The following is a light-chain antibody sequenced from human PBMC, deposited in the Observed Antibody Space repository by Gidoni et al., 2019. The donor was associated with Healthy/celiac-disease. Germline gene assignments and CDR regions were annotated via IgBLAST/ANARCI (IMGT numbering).Light chain of an antibody. J-gene: IGKJ2*01. CDR1: QSVLYSSNNKNY. V-gene: IGKV4-1*01. Sequence: DIVMTQSPDYLAVSLGERATINCKYSQSVLYSSNNKNYLAWYQQKPGQPPKLLIYWASTRESGVPDRFSGSGSVTDFTLTISSLQAEDVAVYYCQQYYSTLYTFGQGTKLEIK. CDR2: WAS. CDR3: QQYYSTLYT.